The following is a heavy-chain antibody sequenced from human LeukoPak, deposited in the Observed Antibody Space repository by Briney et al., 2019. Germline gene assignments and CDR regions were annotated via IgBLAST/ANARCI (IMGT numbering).Heavy chain of an antibody. Sequence: GGSLRLSCAASGFTFSDYYMSWIRQAPGKGLEWVSYISSSGSTIYYADSVKGRFTISRDNAKNSLYLQMNSLRAEDTAVYYCARSPFRWQQLVDRWGQGTLVTVSS. CDR3: ARSPFRWQQLVDR. V-gene: IGHV3-11*01. CDR1: GFTFSDYY. J-gene: IGHJ4*02. CDR2: ISSSGSTI. D-gene: IGHD6-13*01.